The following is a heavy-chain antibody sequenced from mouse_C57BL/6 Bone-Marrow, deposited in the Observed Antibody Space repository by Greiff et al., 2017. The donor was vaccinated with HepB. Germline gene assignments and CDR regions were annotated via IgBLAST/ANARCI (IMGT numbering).Heavy chain of an antibody. Sequence: DVQLQESGGGLVKPGGSLKLSCAASGFTFSDYGMHWVRQAPEKGLEWVAYISSGSSTIYYADTVKGRFTISRDNAKNTLFLQMTSLRSEDTAMYYCERLYSNHWYFDVWGTGTTVTVSS. CDR1: GFTFSDYG. J-gene: IGHJ1*03. CDR3: ERLYSNHWYFDV. CDR2: ISSGSSTI. D-gene: IGHD2-5*01. V-gene: IGHV5-17*01.